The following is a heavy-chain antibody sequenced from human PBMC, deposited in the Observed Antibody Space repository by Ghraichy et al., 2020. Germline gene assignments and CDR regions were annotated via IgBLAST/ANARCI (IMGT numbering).Heavy chain of an antibody. D-gene: IGHD1-26*01. CDR1: ELTFAGHA. V-gene: IGHV3-23*01. Sequence: GGSLRLSCVASELTFAGHAMTWVRQAPGRGLEWVSGISGSGSNTYYADSVKGRFTTSRDNSKNTLFLEMNSLRVEDTAVYYCAKESGTSLYYFYGMDVWDQGTTVTVSS. CDR2: ISGSGSNT. J-gene: IGHJ6*02. CDR3: AKESGTSLYYFYGMDV.